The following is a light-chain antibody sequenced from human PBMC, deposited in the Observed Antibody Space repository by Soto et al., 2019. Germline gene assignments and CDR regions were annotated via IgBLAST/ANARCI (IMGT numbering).Light chain of an antibody. Sequence: QSVLTQPASVSGSPGQSITISCTGTSSDVGGYNSVSWYQQHPGKAPKLILYDVTARPSGVSYRFSDSKSGNTASLTISGLQAADEADYFCSSFTSRMTKVFGSGTKLTVL. CDR2: DVT. CDR1: SSDVGGYNS. CDR3: SSFTSRMTKV. J-gene: IGLJ1*01. V-gene: IGLV2-14*01.